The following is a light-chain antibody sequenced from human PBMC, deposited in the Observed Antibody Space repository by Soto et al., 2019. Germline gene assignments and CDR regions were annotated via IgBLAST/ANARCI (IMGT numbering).Light chain of an antibody. Sequence: VLTQSPGTLSLSPGERATLSCRASQSIRSTHLAWYQQKPGQSPRLLIYLASTRATGIPDRFSGSGSGTDFTLSISRLEPEDVAVYYCQQYDSSPYTVGQGTKLEIK. V-gene: IGKV3-20*01. CDR3: QQYDSSPYT. CDR1: QSIRSTH. J-gene: IGKJ2*01. CDR2: LAS.